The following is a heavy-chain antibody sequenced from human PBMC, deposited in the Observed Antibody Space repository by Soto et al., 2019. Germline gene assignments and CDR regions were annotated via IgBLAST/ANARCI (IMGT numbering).Heavy chain of an antibody. CDR3: ARGYSSGWFNYYYYGMDV. Sequence: PSESLALTCTVSGGSVSSGSYYWSWIRQPPGKGLEWIGDIYYSGSTDYNPSLSSRVTISVDTSKNQFSLKLSSVTAADTAVYYCARGYSSGWFNYYYYGMDVWGQGTTVT. D-gene: IGHD6-19*01. CDR1: GGSVSSGSYY. CDR2: IYYSGST. V-gene: IGHV4-61*01. J-gene: IGHJ6*02.